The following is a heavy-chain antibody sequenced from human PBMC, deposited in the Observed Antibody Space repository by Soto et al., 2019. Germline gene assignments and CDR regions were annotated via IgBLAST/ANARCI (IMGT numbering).Heavy chain of an antibody. CDR3: ARVGYYNDRGAFDI. D-gene: IGHD3-9*01. V-gene: IGHV3-48*03. CDR1: GFTFSSYE. CDR2: ISISGSTT. J-gene: IGHJ3*02. Sequence: EVQLVESGGGLVQPGGSLRLSCAASGFTFSSYEMNWVRQAPGKGLEWVSYISISGSTTYYVDTVKGRFTISRDNAKISLYLQMNSLRAEDTAVYYCARVGYYNDRGAFDIWGQGTMVTVSS.